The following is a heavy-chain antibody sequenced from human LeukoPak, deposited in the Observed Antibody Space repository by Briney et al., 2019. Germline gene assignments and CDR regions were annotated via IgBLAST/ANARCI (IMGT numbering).Heavy chain of an antibody. CDR1: GGSISTSSHY. D-gene: IGHD3-10*01. V-gene: IGHV4-39*01. CDR2: IYYTGTT. Sequence: SVTLSLTCTVSGGSISTSSHYWGWIRQPPGRELEWIEFIYYTGTTTYSSSLKSRVTLSVDTSKNQFSLQLSSVTAADTAVYYCARAYYYVSGSYGLDVWGQGTTVTVSS. J-gene: IGHJ6*02. CDR3: ARAYYYVSGSYGLDV.